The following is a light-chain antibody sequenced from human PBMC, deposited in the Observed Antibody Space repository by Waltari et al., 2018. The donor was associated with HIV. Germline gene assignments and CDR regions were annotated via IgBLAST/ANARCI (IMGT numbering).Light chain of an antibody. V-gene: IGKV3-20*01. CDR1: QSVSSSY. J-gene: IGKJ1*01. CDR2: GAS. Sequence: EIVLTQSPGPLSLSTGERSTLSCRASQSVSSSYLACYPQKPGQAPRLLIYGASSRATGIPDRFSGSGSGTDFTLTISRLEPEDFAVYYCQQYGSSPWTFGQGTKVEIK. CDR3: QQYGSSPWT.